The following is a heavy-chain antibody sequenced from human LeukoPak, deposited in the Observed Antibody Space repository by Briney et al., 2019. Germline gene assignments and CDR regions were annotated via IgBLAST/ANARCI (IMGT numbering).Heavy chain of an antibody. D-gene: IGHD1-26*01. Sequence: GGSLRLSCAASGFTFSSYAMSWVRQAPGKGLEWVSAISGSGGSTSYADSVRGRFTISRDNSKNTLYLQMNSLRAEDTAVYYCAKRGVGATTSHYYMDVWGKGTTVTASS. CDR2: ISGSGGST. CDR1: GFTFSSYA. V-gene: IGHV3-23*01. CDR3: AKRGVGATTSHYYMDV. J-gene: IGHJ6*03.